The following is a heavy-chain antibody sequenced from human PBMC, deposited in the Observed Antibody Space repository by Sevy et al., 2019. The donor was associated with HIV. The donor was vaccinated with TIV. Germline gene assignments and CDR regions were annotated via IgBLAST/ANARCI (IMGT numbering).Heavy chain of an antibody. CDR1: GYTFTGYY. CDR3: ARADLRPPQNFDY. Sequence: ASVKVSCKASGYTFTGYYMHWVRQAPGQGLEWMGWINPNSGGKNYAQKFQGRVTMTRDTSISTAYMELSRLRSDDTAVYYCARADLRPPQNFDYWGQGTLVTVSS. CDR2: INPNSGGK. J-gene: IGHJ4*02. V-gene: IGHV1-2*02.